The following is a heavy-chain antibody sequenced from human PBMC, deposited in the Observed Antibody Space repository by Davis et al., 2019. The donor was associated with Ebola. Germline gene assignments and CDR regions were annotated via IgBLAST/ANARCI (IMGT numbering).Heavy chain of an antibody. CDR1: GYSFTSYW. Sequence: GGSLRLSCRVSGYSFTSYWIGWWLQMPGKGLEWMGIIYPGDSDTRYSPSFQGQVTISADKSISTAYLQWSSLKASDTAMYYCARAIAVAIDAFDIWGQGTMVTVSS. V-gene: IGHV5-51*01. CDR3: ARAIAVAIDAFDI. D-gene: IGHD6-19*01. CDR2: IYPGDSDT. J-gene: IGHJ3*02.